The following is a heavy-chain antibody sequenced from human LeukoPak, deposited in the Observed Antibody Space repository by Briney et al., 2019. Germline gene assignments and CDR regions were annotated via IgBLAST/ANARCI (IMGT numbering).Heavy chain of an antibody. CDR2: IYYSGST. CDR1: GGSISSGDYY. V-gene: IGHV4-30-4*01. CDR3: ARSYLPDTAMAPPGY. J-gene: IGHJ4*02. D-gene: IGHD5-18*01. Sequence: SETLSLTCTVSGGSISSGDYYWSWIRQPPGKGLEWIGYIYYSGSTYYNPSLKSRVTISVDTSKNQFSLKLSSVTAADTAVYYCARSYLPDTAMAPPGYWGQGTLVTVSS.